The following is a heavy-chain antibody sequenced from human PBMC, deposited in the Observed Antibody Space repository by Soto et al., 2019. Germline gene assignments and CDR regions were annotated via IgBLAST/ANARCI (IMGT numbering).Heavy chain of an antibody. CDR2: ISYDGSNK. CDR3: AKTGYSSGWSEIDY. CDR1: GFTFSSYG. Sequence: QVQLVESGGGVVQPGRSLRLSCAASGFTFSSYGMHWVRQAPGKGLEWVAVISYDGSNKYYADSVKGRFTISRDNSKNTLYLQMNSLRAEDTAVYYCAKTGYSSGWSEIDYWGQGTLVTVSS. V-gene: IGHV3-30*18. J-gene: IGHJ4*02. D-gene: IGHD6-19*01.